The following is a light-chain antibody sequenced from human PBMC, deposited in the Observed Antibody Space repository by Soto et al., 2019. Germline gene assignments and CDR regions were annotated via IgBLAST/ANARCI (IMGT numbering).Light chain of an antibody. CDR3: QQYGSSPPT. CDR2: GAS. CDR1: QSVSNY. J-gene: IGKJ1*01. Sequence: EIVLTQSPATLSLSPGDIATLSCRASQSVSNYLAWYQQKPGQAPRLLIYGASSRATDIPARFSGSGSGTDFTLTITRLEPEDFAVYYCQQYGSSPPTFGQGTKVEIK. V-gene: IGKV3-20*01.